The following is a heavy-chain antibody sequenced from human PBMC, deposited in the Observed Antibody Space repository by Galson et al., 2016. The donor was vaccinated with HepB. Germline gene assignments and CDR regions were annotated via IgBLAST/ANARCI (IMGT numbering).Heavy chain of an antibody. J-gene: IGHJ4*02. V-gene: IGHV3-53*01. CDR1: GFTVSSNY. CDR2: LYTNGET. D-gene: IGHD5-24*01. Sequence: SLRLSCAASGFTVSSNYMSWVRQAPGKGLEWVSILYTNGETYYADSVSGRFTISRDISKNTVYLQLNKLRADDTAVYFCARGGLMAIIMSDWGQGTRVTVSS. CDR3: ARGGLMAIIMSD.